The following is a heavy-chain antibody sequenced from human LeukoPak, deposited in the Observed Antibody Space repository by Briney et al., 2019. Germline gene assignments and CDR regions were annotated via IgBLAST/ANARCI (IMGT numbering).Heavy chain of an antibody. D-gene: IGHD5-24*01. V-gene: IGHV3-30*04. CDR1: GFTSSSYT. CDR2: ISYDGSNK. J-gene: IGHJ6*03. CDR3: ARNLRDGYKGYYYYYMDV. Sequence: GGSLRLSCTASGFTSSSYTMHWVRQAPGKGLEWVAVISYDGSNKYYADSVKGRFTISRDNSKNTLYLQMNSLRAEDTAVYYCARNLRDGYKGYYYYYMDVWGKGTTVTISS.